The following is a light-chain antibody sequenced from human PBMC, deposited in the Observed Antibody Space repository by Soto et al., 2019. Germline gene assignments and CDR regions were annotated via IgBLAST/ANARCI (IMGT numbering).Light chain of an antibody. CDR2: GAS. CDR3: HQYGSSPRT. Sequence: EIVLTQSPGTLSLSPGERATLSCRASQTVSSSNLAWYQQKPGQAPKVLIYGASSRATGIPDRCSGSGSGTDFPITSSLLEHEDFAVYYCHQYGSSPRTFGQGTKVEIK. J-gene: IGKJ1*01. V-gene: IGKV3-20*01. CDR1: QTVSSSN.